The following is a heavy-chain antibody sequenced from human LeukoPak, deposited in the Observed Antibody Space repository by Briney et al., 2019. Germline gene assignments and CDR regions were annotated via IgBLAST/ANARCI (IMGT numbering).Heavy chain of an antibody. CDR1: GGSISSYY. J-gene: IGHJ3*02. D-gene: IGHD6-6*01. Sequence: PSETLSLTCTVSGGSISSYYWSWIRQPPGKGLEWIGYIYYSGSTNYNPSLKSRVTISVDTSKNQFSLKLSSVTAADTAVYYCARDLYSIAARPGAFDIWSQGTMVTVSS. CDR3: ARDLYSIAARPGAFDI. CDR2: IYYSGST. V-gene: IGHV4-59*01.